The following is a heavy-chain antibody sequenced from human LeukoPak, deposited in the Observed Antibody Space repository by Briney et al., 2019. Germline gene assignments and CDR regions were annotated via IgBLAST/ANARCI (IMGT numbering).Heavy chain of an antibody. CDR2: IIASSGST. CDR1: GFSFNNYA. Sequence: PGGSLRLSCAASGFSFNNYAMGWVRQAPGKGLEWVSIIIASSGSTFYADSVKGRFTISRDNSKNTLYLQMNSLRGEDTAVFFCVKGGYDFVEVAYFDFWGQGTLVTVSS. V-gene: IGHV3-23*01. J-gene: IGHJ4*02. D-gene: IGHD5-12*01. CDR3: VKGGYDFVEVAYFDF.